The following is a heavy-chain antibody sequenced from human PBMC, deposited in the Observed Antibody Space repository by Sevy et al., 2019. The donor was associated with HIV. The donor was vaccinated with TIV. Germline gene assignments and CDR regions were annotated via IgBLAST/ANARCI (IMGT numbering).Heavy chain of an antibody. J-gene: IGHJ4*02. V-gene: IGHV3-33*01. CDR3: ARDPRMYGDYLLAYFDY. D-gene: IGHD2-8*01. CDR2: IGYDGSNK. CDR1: GFTPSTYG. Sequence: GGSLRLSCAASGFTPSTYGMHWVRQAPGKGLEWVAVIGYDGSNKYYADSVKGRFTISRDNSKNTLFLQMASLRAEDTVVYYCARDPRMYGDYLLAYFDYWGQGTLVTVSS.